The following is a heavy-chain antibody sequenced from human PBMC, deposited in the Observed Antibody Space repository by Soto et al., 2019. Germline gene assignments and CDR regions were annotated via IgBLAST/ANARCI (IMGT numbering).Heavy chain of an antibody. J-gene: IGHJ5*02. V-gene: IGHV3-48*02. Sequence: EVQLVESGGGLVQPGGSLRLSCAASGFTFSSYSMNWVHQAPGKGLEWVSYISSSSSTIYYADSVKGRFTISRDNAKNSLYLQMNSLRDEDTAVYYCARDGGYCISTSCLTLFDPWGQGTLVTVSS. CDR1: GFTFSSYS. D-gene: IGHD2-2*01. CDR3: ARDGGYCISTSCLTLFDP. CDR2: ISSSSSTI.